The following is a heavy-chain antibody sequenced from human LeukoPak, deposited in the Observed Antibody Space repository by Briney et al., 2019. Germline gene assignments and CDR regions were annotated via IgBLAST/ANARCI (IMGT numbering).Heavy chain of an antibody. Sequence: GGSLRLSCAASGFTFSNYPLYWVRQAPGKGLEWVAVVSSDGTYKYYADSVEGRFTISRDDSKNTPYLQMHSLRTEDTAVYYCAKDVDYGDYGGAHWGQGTLVTVSS. V-gene: IGHV3-30*04. D-gene: IGHD4-17*01. CDR1: GFTFSNYP. CDR3: AKDVDYGDYGGAH. J-gene: IGHJ4*02. CDR2: VSSDGTYK.